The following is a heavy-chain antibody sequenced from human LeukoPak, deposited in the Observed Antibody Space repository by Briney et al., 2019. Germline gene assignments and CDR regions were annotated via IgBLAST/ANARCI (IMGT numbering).Heavy chain of an antibody. CDR1: GGSITSGNYY. D-gene: IGHD3-10*01. Sequence: SETLSLTCTVSGGSITSGNYYWGWIRQPPGKGLEWIGSFYYSGSTNYNPSLKSRVTISVDTSKNQFSLKLSSVTAADTAVYYCVYYYGSGSVEYWGQGTLVTVSS. CDR2: FYYSGST. CDR3: VYYYGSGSVEY. J-gene: IGHJ4*02. V-gene: IGHV4-39*01.